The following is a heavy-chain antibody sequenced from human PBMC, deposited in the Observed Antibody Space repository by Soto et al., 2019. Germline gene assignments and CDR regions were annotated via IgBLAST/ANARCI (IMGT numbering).Heavy chain of an antibody. J-gene: IGHJ4*02. CDR2: ISYDGSNK. D-gene: IGHD5-18*01. V-gene: IGHV3-30*18. CDR3: AKERYSYGYNDY. Sequence: QVQLVESGGGVVQPGRSLRLSCAASGFTFSSYGMHWVRQAPGKGLEWVAVISYDGSNKYYADSVKGRFTISRDNSKNTLYLQMNSLRAEXTAVYYCAKERYSYGYNDYWGQGTLVTVSS. CDR1: GFTFSSYG.